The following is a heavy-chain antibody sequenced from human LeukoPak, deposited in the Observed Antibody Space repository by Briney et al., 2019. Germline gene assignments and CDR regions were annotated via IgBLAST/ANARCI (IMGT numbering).Heavy chain of an antibody. CDR1: GGSISSYY. Sequence: SETLSLTCTVSGGSISSYYWSWIRQPPGKGLEWIGYIYYSGSTNYNPSLKSRVTISVDTSKNQFSLKLSSVTAADTAVYYCARGYSSSWTVGYFDYWGQGTLVTVSS. V-gene: IGHV4-59*01. D-gene: IGHD6-13*01. J-gene: IGHJ4*02. CDR3: ARGYSSSWTVGYFDY. CDR2: IYYSGST.